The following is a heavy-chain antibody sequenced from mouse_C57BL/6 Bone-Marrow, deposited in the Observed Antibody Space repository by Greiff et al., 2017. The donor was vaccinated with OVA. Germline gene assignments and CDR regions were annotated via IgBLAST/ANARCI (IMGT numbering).Heavy chain of an antibody. D-gene: IGHD2-3*01. J-gene: IGHJ1*03. CDR2: IDPSDSYT. Sequence: VQLQQPGAELVRPGTSVKLSCKASGYTFTSYWMHWVKQRPGQGLEWIGVIDPSDSYTNYKQKFKGKATLTVDTSSSTAYMQLSSLTSEDSAVYYCARGGYCWYFDVWGTGTTVTVSS. CDR1: GYTFTSYW. CDR3: ARGGYCWYFDV. V-gene: IGHV1-59*01.